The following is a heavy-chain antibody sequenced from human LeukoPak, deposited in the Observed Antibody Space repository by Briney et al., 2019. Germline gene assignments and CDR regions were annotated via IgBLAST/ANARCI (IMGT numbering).Heavy chain of an antibody. CDR1: GFXFDDYA. Sequence: GGSLRLSCAASGFXFDDYAXHWVRQAXXXXXEXXXGIRWNSGSIGYADSVKGRFTISRDNAKNSLYLQMNSLRAEDTALYYCAKGRPYGGKLGVYFDYWGQGTLVTVSS. J-gene: IGHJ4*02. CDR3: AKGRPYGGKLGVYFDY. D-gene: IGHD4-17*01. V-gene: IGHV3-9*01. CDR2: IRWNSGSI.